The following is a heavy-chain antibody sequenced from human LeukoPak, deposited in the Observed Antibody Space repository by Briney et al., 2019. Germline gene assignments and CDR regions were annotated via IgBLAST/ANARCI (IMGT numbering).Heavy chain of an antibody. CDR3: ATVELRKWFDP. V-gene: IGHV4-59*01. CDR2: IYYSGST. J-gene: IGHJ5*02. Sequence: SETLSLTCTVSGGSISSYYWSWIRQPPGKGPEWIGYIYYSGSTNYNPSLKSRVTISVDTSKNQFSLKLSSVTAADTAVYYCATVELRKWFDPRGQGTLVTVSS. D-gene: IGHD1-26*01. CDR1: GGSISSYY.